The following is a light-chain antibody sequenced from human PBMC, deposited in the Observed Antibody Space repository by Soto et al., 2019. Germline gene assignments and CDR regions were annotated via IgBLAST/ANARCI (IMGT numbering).Light chain of an antibody. V-gene: IGKV1-9*01. CDR3: QQLNNYPYT. Sequence: IRLTQSPPSLSASVGDRVTITCRASQGISSYLAWYQQKAGQAPKLLIYAASTLQSGVPSRFSGSRSGTDFTLTISSLQPEDFATYYCQQLNNYPYTFGQGTKLEIK. J-gene: IGKJ2*01. CDR1: QGISSY. CDR2: AAS.